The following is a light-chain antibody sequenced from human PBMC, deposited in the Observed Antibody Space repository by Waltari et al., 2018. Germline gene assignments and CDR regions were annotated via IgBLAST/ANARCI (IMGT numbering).Light chain of an antibody. Sequence: QSVLTQPASVSGSPGQSITISCTGTRGDVGGYDYVSWYQQQPGKAPKLMIYDVKNRPSGVSNGFSGSKSGDTASLTISGLQAEDEADYYCSSYAVTATLLFGGGTTLTVL. CDR2: DVK. CDR1: RGDVGGYDY. V-gene: IGLV2-14*03. CDR3: SSYAVTATLL. J-gene: IGLJ2*01.